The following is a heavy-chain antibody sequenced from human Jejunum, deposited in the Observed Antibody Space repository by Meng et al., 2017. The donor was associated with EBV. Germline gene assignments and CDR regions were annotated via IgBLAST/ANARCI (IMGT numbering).Heavy chain of an antibody. V-gene: IGHV3-21*02. CDR3: VRDSSFNVH. D-gene: IGHD3-16*02. CDR2: IRSGSSFI. J-gene: IGHJ4*02. Sequence: EGGRVGVGGGLAKPGGSLRLSCAACGFAFSSYSMNWVRQAPGKGLEWVSYIRSGSSFIYYADSVKGRFTISRDDAKISLSLQMNNLGADDTAVYYCVRDSSFNVHWGQGTLVTVSS. CDR1: GFAFSSYS.